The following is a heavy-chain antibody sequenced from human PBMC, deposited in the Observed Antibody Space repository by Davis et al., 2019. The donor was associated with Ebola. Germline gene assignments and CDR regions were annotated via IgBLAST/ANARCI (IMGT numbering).Heavy chain of an antibody. CDR3: AGNGRRLVAYFDN. J-gene: IGHJ4*02. D-gene: IGHD2-8*01. CDR1: GGTFSSHG. Sequence: SVKVSCEASGGTFSSHGISWVRQAPGQGLEWMGGIIPIFGTPNYAQKFQGRVTIIADESTRTAYMELSSLTYDDTAVYFCAGNGRRLVAYFDNWGQGTLVTVSS. CDR2: IIPIFGTP. V-gene: IGHV1-69*13.